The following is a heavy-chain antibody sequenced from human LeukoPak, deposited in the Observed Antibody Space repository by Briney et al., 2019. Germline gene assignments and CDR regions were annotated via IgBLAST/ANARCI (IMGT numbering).Heavy chain of an antibody. J-gene: IGHJ4*02. CDR2: IYYAGST. CDR3: ARAWGSSGVYYFDY. V-gene: IGHV4-39*01. D-gene: IGHD6-19*01. Sequence: SETLSLTCTVSGGSISSNTYYWVWIRQPPGKGLEFIGSIYYAGSTYLNPSLKSRVTILVDAFKNQSSLKLTSVTAADTAVYYCARAWGSSGVYYFDYWGQGSLVTVSS. CDR1: GGSISSNTYY.